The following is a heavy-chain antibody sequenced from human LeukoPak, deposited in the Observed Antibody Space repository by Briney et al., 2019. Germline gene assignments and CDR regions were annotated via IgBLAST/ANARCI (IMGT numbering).Heavy chain of an antibody. D-gene: IGHD1-26*01. J-gene: IGHJ4*02. CDR3: ARVLYIVGTKFDY. CDR1: GYTLTGYY. Sequence: ASVKVSCEASGYTLTGYYMHWVRQAPGQGLEWMGWINPNSGGTNYAQKFQGRVTMTRDTSISTAYMELSRLRSDDTAVYYCARVLYIVGTKFDYWGQGTLVTVSS. V-gene: IGHV1-2*02. CDR2: INPNSGGT.